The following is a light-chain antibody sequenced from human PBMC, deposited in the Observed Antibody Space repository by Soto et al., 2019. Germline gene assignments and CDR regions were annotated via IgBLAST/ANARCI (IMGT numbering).Light chain of an antibody. Sequence: DIPMTQSPSTLSASVGDRVTITCRASQNINSWLAWYQQKPGKAPKLLIYKASTLESGVPSRFSGSGSGTEFTLAISSLQPDDFATYYCQQYNRYSPPWTFGQGTKVEIK. J-gene: IGKJ1*01. CDR2: KAS. CDR3: QQYNRYSPPWT. V-gene: IGKV1-5*03. CDR1: QNINSW.